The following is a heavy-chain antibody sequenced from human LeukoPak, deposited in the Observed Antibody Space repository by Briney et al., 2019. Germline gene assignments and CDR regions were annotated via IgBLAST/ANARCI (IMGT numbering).Heavy chain of an antibody. J-gene: IGHJ4*02. D-gene: IGHD5-12*01. CDR3: ARGHSGYDSIY. Sequence: ASVKVSCKASGYTFASYGFSWVRQAPGQGLEWMGWISAYNGNTDYAQKFQGRVTMTTDTSTSTAYMELSSLRSEDTAVYYCARGHSGYDSIYWGQGTLVTVSS. CDR1: GYTFASYG. V-gene: IGHV1-18*04. CDR2: ISAYNGNT.